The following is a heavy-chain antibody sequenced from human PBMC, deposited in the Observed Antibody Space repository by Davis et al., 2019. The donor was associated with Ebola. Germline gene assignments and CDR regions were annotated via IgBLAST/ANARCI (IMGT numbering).Heavy chain of an antibody. CDR3: ASGSGGY. J-gene: IGHJ4*02. Sequence: GESLKISCAASGFTFNNYAMTWIRQAPGKGLEWVSTISGGGETTYDADSGQGRFTISRDNSKNTLYLQMNSLRAEDTAMYYCASGSGGYWGQGTLVTVSS. V-gene: IGHV3-23*01. CDR2: ISGGGETT. D-gene: IGHD3-16*01. CDR1: GFTFNNYA.